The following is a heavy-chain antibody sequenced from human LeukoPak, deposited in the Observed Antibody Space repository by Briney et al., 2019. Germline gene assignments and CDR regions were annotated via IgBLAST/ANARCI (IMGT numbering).Heavy chain of an antibody. Sequence: GASVKVSCKVSGYTLTELSMHWVRQAPGQGLEWMGWISAYNGNTNYAQKLQGRVTMTTDTSTSTAYMELRSLRSDDTAVYYCARVLRYFDWPEDLPLYYYYYYGMDVWGQGTTVTVSS. CDR2: ISAYNGNT. J-gene: IGHJ6*02. CDR1: GYTLTELS. CDR3: ARVLRYFDWPEDLPLYYYYYYGMDV. D-gene: IGHD3-9*01. V-gene: IGHV1-18*01.